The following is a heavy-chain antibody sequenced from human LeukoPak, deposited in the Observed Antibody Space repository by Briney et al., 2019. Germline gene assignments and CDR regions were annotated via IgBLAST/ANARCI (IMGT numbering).Heavy chain of an antibody. CDR3: TTVGLSGYYDRSGYYYFDY. CDR1: GFTFSNAW. J-gene: IGHJ4*02. V-gene: IGHV3-15*01. D-gene: IGHD3-22*01. CDR2: IKRKSDGGTT. Sequence: PGGSLRLSCAASGFTFSNAWMSWVRQAPGKGLEGIGRIKRKSDGGTTDYAAPVKGRFTISRDDSKNTLYLQMNSLKTEDAAVYYCTTVGLSGYYDRSGYYYFDYWGQGTLVTVSS.